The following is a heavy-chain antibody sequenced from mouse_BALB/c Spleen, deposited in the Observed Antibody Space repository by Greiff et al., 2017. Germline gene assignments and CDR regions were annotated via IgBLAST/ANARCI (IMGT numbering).Heavy chain of an antibody. V-gene: IGHV1-15*01. CDR2: IDPETGGT. CDR3: TEREKSYAMDY. J-gene: IGHJ4*01. CDR1: GYTFTDYE. Sequence: VQLQESGAELVRPGASVTLSCKASGYTFTDYEMHWVKQTPVHGLEWIGAIDPETGGTAYNQKFKGKATLTADKSSSTAYMELRSLTSEDSAVYYCTEREKSYAMDYWGQGTSVTVSS.